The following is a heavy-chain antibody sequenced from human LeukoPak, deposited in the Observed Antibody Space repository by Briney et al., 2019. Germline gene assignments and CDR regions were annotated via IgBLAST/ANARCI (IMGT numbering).Heavy chain of an antibody. CDR1: GFTFSSYG. V-gene: IGHV3-23*01. D-gene: IGHD4-17*01. Sequence: GGSLRLSCAASGFTFSSYGMSWVRQAPGKGLEWVSAISGSGGSTYYADSVKGRFTISRDNSKNTLYLQMNSLRAEDTAVYYCAKVSDYGDYGVLNFDYWGQGTLVTVSS. CDR2: ISGSGGST. J-gene: IGHJ4*02. CDR3: AKVSDYGDYGVLNFDY.